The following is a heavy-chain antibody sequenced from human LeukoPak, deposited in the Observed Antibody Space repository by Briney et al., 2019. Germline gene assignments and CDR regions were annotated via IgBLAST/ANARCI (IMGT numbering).Heavy chain of an antibody. CDR2: IYYSGST. CDR3: ARGGRTRLTMIVRGALDY. J-gene: IGHJ4*02. D-gene: IGHD3-22*01. CDR1: GGSISSGDYY. Sequence: PSQTLSLTCTVSGGSISSGDYYWSWIRQPPGKGLEWIGYIYYSGSTYYNPSLKSRATISLDTSNNQFSLKLSSVTAADTAVYYCARGGRTRLTMIVRGALDYWGQGTLVTVSS. V-gene: IGHV4-30-4*01.